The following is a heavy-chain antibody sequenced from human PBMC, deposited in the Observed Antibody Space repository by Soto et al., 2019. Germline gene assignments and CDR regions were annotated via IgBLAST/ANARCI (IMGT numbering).Heavy chain of an antibody. Sequence: EVQLLESGGGLVQPGGSLRLSCAASGFTFSNYAMNCVRQAPGKGLEWVSVISGSGGSTYYADSVKGRFTISRDNSKNTLYLQMNSLRAEDTAVYYCASRSSGWYFDYWGQGTLVTVSS. D-gene: IGHD6-19*01. CDR1: GFTFSNYA. J-gene: IGHJ4*02. CDR2: ISGSGGST. V-gene: IGHV3-23*01. CDR3: ASRSSGWYFDY.